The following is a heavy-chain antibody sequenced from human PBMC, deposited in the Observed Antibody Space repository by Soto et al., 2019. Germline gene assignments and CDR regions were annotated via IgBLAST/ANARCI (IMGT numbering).Heavy chain of an antibody. D-gene: IGHD6-25*01. CDR1: GFTFSSYG. CDR2: IWYDGSNK. Sequence: PGGSLRLSCAASGFTFSSYGMHWVRQAPGKGLEWVAVIWYDGSNKYYADSVKGRFTISRDNSKNTLYLQMNSLRAEDTAVYYCARDPLEAGYYYGMDVWGQGTTVTVSS. V-gene: IGHV3-33*01. CDR3: ARDPLEAGYYYGMDV. J-gene: IGHJ6*02.